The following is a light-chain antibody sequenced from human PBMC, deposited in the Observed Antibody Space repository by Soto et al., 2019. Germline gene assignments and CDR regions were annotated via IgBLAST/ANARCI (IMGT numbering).Light chain of an antibody. V-gene: IGLV1-40*01. CDR3: QSYDSSLSEGV. CDR1: SSNIGAGHD. Sequence: QSALTQPPSVSGAPGQRVTISCTGSSSNIGAGHDVHWYQQLPETAPKLLIYGNNNRPSGVPDRFSGSKSGTSASLAITGLRAEDEADYYCQSYDSSLSEGVFGGGTKLTVL. CDR2: GNN. J-gene: IGLJ2*01.